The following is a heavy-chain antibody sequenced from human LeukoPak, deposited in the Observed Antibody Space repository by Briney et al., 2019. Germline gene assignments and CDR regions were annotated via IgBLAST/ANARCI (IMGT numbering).Heavy chain of an antibody. CDR2: IGPNGAST. Sequence: GGFLRLSCSTSGFTFSNHFMHWVRQAPGKGLEYVSSIGPNGASTLYADSVKGRFTISRDNSKNALYLQLTSLRLEDTALYYCVKDLTGTWSFDYWGQGTLVTVSS. D-gene: IGHD3-9*01. J-gene: IGHJ4*02. V-gene: IGHV3-64D*06. CDR3: VKDLTGTWSFDY. CDR1: GFTFSNHF.